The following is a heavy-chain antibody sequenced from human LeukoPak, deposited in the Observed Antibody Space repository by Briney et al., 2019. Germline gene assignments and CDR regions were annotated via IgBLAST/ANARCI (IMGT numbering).Heavy chain of an antibody. CDR2: IGPNGAST. Sequence: GGFLRLSCSTSGFTFSNHFMHWVRQAPGKGLEYVSSIGPNGASTLYADSVKGRFTISRDNSKNALYLQLTSLRLEDTALYYCVKDLTGTWSFDYWGQGTLVTVSS. D-gene: IGHD3-9*01. J-gene: IGHJ4*02. V-gene: IGHV3-64D*06. CDR3: VKDLTGTWSFDY. CDR1: GFTFSNHF.